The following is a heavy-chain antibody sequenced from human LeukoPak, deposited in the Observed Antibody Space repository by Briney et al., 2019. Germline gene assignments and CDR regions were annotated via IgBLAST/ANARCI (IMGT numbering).Heavy chain of an antibody. CDR2: ISTTSSFI. CDR1: GFTFNSYS. Sequence: GGSLRLSCAAFGFTFNSYSMNWVRQAPGKGLEWVSYISTTSSFIYYADSMKGRFTISRDNAKNSLYLQMNSLRAEDTAVYYCARDEPRVLRYFDCNWFDPWGQGTLVTVSS. D-gene: IGHD3-9*01. CDR3: ARDEPRVLRYFDCNWFDP. V-gene: IGHV3-21*01. J-gene: IGHJ5*02.